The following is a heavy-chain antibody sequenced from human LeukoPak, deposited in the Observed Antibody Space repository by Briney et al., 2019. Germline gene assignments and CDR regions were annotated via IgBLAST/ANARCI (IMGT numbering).Heavy chain of an antibody. J-gene: IGHJ4*02. CDR1: GFTFSSYE. D-gene: IGHD2-15*01. CDR3: AREVEYCSGGGCYYFDY. CDR2: ISSSGSTI. Sequence: GVSLRLSCAASGFTFSSYEMNWVRQAPGKGLEWVSYISSSGSTIYYADSVKGRFTISRDNAKNSLYLQMNSLRAEDTAVYYCAREVEYCSGGGCYYFDYWGQGTLVTVSS. V-gene: IGHV3-48*03.